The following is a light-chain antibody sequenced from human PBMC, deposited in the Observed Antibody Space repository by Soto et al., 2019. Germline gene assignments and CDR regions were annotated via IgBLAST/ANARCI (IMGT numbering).Light chain of an antibody. CDR1: SSDVGGYNY. CDR2: DAN. Sequence: QSVLTQPASVSGSPGQSITISCTGTSSDVGGYNYVSWYQQHPGKAPKLMIYDANYRPSGISHRFSGSKSGNTASLAISGLQAEDEADYFCSSYTSSSKYVFGTGTKVTVL. V-gene: IGLV2-14*03. CDR3: SSYTSSSKYV. J-gene: IGLJ1*01.